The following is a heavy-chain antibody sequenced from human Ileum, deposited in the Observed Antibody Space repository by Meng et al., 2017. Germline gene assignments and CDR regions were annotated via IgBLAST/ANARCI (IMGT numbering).Heavy chain of an antibody. CDR1: GYIFTRYG. CDR3: ARDTVGTTLGDY. D-gene: IGHD4-23*01. Sequence: VQLVQSVAEVKKPGALVKVSCKASGYIFTRYGIGWVRQAPGQGLEWMGWISAYSGNTKYAQKLQGRVTMTTDTSTSTAYMELRNLRSDDTAVYYCARDTVGTTLGDYWGQGTLVTVSS. CDR2: ISAYSGNT. V-gene: IGHV1-18*01. J-gene: IGHJ4*02.